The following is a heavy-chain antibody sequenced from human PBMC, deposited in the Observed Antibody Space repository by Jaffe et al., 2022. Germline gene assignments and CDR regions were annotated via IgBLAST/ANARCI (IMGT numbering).Heavy chain of an antibody. D-gene: IGHD4-17*01. CDR3: AREGPLYGDYSFDY. CDR1: GFTFSSYS. CDR2: ISSSSSTI. J-gene: IGHJ4*02. Sequence: EVQLVESGGGLVQPGGSLRLSCAASGFTFSSYSMNWVRQAPGKGLEWVSYISSSSSTIYYADSVKGRFTISRDNAKNSLYLQMNSLRAEDTAVYYCAREGPLYGDYSFDYWGQGTLVTVSS. V-gene: IGHV3-48*01.